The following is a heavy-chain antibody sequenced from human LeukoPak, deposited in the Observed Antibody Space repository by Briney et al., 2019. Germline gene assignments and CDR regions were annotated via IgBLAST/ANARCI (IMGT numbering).Heavy chain of an antibody. J-gene: IGHJ4*02. Sequence: PGGCLRLSCAASGFTFSNYAMSWVRQAPGKGLECVSAISGSGTYTYYADSVKGRFTISRDNSRDTLHLKMNSLRAEDTAVYYWAKDSSSSGFSAACNFDYWGQGTLVAVSS. D-gene: IGHD6-19*01. V-gene: IGHV3-23*01. CDR3: AKDSSSSGFSAACNFDY. CDR1: GFTFSNYA. CDR2: ISGSGTYT.